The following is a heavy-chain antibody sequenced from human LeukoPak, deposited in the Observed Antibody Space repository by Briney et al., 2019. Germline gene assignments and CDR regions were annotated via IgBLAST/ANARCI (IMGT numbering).Heavy chain of an antibody. V-gene: IGHV3-66*02. CDR3: ARADQLLGNAFDI. CDR1: GFTVSSNY. D-gene: IGHD2-2*01. J-gene: IGHJ3*02. Sequence: GGSLRLSXAASGFTVSSNYMSWVRQAPGKGLEWVSVIYSGGSTYYADSVKGRFTISRDNSKNTLYLQMNSLRAEDTAVYYCARADQLLGNAFDIWGQGTMVTVSS. CDR2: IYSGGST.